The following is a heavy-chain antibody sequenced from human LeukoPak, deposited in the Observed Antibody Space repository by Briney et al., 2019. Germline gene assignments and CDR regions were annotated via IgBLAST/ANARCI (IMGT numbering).Heavy chain of an antibody. J-gene: IGHJ5*02. V-gene: IGHV3-7*03. CDR3: ARISSTTGVAWGGCLDL. CDR1: EFTFSSYW. D-gene: IGHD2-8*01. Sequence: GGSLRLSCATSEFTFSSYWMSWLRQAPGKGLEWVANIKQDGSEEYYVDSMKGRFTISRDNAKNSLYLRMNSLRAEDTAVYHCARISSTTGVAWGGCLDLWGQGTLVAVSS. CDR2: IKQDGSEE.